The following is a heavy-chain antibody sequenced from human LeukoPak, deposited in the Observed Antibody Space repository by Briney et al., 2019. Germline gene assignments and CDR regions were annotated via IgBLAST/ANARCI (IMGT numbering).Heavy chain of an antibody. Sequence: GGSLRLSCTASGFPFSDYSMNWVRQAPGKGLEWISYIGISSGNTKYADSVRGRFTISADNAKNSLYLQMNSLRVEDTAVYYCARDHNYAFDNWGQGALVSVSS. V-gene: IGHV3-48*04. CDR1: GFPFSDYS. J-gene: IGHJ4*02. CDR2: IGISSGNT. D-gene: IGHD1-1*01. CDR3: ARDHNYAFDN.